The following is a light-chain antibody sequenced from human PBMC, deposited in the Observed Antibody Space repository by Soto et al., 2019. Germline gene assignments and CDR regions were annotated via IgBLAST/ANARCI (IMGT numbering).Light chain of an antibody. CDR2: KAS. J-gene: IGKJ2*01. V-gene: IGKV1-5*03. Sequence: DVQMTQSPSTLPASVGDRVTITCRASQSITSWLAWYQQKPGKAPKLLIYKASTLEGGVPSRFSGSGSGTEFTLTISSLQPDDYAAYYCQQYNRYPYTFGQGTKVDIK. CDR3: QQYNRYPYT. CDR1: QSITSW.